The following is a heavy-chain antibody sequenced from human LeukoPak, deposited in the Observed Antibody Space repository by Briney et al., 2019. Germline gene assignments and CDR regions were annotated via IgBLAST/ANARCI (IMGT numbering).Heavy chain of an antibody. CDR3: ARDYWRSIEY. J-gene: IGHJ4*02. D-gene: IGHD2-2*01. CDR2: IKQDGSEK. Sequence: GGFLRLSCAFSGFTINDYGVNWVRRAPGKGLEWVANIKQDGSEKYYVDSVKGRFTISRDNAKNSLYLQMSGLRADDTAVYYCARDYWRSIEYWGQGALVTVSS. V-gene: IGHV3-7*03. CDR1: GFTINDYG.